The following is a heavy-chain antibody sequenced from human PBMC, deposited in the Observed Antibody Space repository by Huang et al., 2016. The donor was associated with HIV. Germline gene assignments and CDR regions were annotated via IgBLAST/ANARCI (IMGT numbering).Heavy chain of an antibody. CDR1: GYAFADYF. Sequence: QVQLVQSGAEVKKPGASVKVSCKPSGYAFADYFIHWVRQSPGQGLEWMAWVNPNNGATNYDQKFLGRHTVTGDTSMRTAYMELSGMTSDDTAKYYCTRDGVAPDEEFDYWGQGTVIIVSS. CDR3: TRDGVAPDEEFDY. CDR2: VNPNNGAT. J-gene: IGHJ4*02. D-gene: IGHD5-12*01. V-gene: IGHV1-2*02.